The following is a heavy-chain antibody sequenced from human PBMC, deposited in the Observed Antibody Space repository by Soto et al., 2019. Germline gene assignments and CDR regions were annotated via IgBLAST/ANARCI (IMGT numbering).Heavy chain of an antibody. Sequence: LQPPGKGLECIGEINHSGSTNYNPSLKSRVTISVDTSKNQFSLKLSSVTAADTAVYYCARGRPPTRRHYFDYWGQGTLVTVSS. CDR2: INHSGST. CDR3: ARGRPPTRRHYFDY. J-gene: IGHJ4*02. V-gene: IGHV4-34*01.